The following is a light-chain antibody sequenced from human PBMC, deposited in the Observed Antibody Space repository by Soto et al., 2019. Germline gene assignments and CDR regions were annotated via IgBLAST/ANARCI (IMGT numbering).Light chain of an antibody. CDR3: QQYDSYSVRT. CDR1: QTIXTX. Sequence: DIQMTQSPSTLSASVGDGVTITCRASQTIXTXXAXYQQKPGKAPKLLIYKASSLESGVPSRFSGSGSGTEFTLTISSLQPXDFATYYCQQYDSYSVRTFGQGTKVEI. CDR2: KAS. V-gene: IGKV1-5*03. J-gene: IGKJ1*01.